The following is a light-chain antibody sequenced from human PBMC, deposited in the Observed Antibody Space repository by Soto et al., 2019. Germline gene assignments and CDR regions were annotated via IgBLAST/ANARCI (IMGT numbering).Light chain of an antibody. CDR2: AAS. J-gene: IGKJ1*01. Sequence: AIQMTQSPSSLSASVGDRVTITCRASQGSRNDLGWYQQKPGQAPKLLISAASTLQSGVPSRFSGSGSGKDFALTINTLQPEDFATYYCLQDYSYPRTFGQGTKVEI. CDR3: LQDYSYPRT. V-gene: IGKV1-6*01. CDR1: QGSRND.